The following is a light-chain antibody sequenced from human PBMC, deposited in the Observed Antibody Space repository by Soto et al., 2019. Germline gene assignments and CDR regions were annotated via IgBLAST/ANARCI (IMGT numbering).Light chain of an antibody. CDR3: QVWDSSSDVPV. Sequence: SYELTQPPSVSVAPGKTARITCGGNNIGSKSVHWYQQKPGQAPVLVIYYDSDRHSGIPERFSGSNSGNTATLTISRVEAGDEADYYCQVWDSSSDVPVFGTGTKVTVL. V-gene: IGLV3-21*04. CDR2: YDS. CDR1: NIGSKS. J-gene: IGLJ1*01.